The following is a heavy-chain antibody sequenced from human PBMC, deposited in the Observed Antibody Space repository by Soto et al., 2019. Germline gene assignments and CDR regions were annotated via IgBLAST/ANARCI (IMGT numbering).Heavy chain of an antibody. CDR3: AKDSISGTAMPEGYFDY. Sequence: QVQLVESGGGVVQPGRSLRLSCAASGFTFSSYGMHWVRQAPGKGLEWVAVISYDGSNKYYADSVKGRFTISRDNSKNTLYLQMNSVRAEDTAVYYCAKDSISGTAMPEGYFDYWGQGTLVTVSS. CDR2: ISYDGSNK. D-gene: IGHD5-18*01. CDR1: GFTFSSYG. J-gene: IGHJ4*02. V-gene: IGHV3-30*18.